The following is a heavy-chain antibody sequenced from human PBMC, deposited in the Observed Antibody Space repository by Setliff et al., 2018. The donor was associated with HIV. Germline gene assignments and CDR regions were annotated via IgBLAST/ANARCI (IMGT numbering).Heavy chain of an antibody. CDR1: GFTLSDHY. CDR3: ARDRGRGMAPSGILDYYYMDV. J-gene: IGHJ6*03. Sequence: PGGSLRLSCAASGFTLSDHYMDWVRQAPGKGLEWVANIKQDGSEKYYVDSVKGRFTISRDNAKNSLYLQMDSLRAKDTAVYYCARDRGRGMAPSGILDYYYMDVWGKGTTVTVSS. CDR2: IKQDGSEK. V-gene: IGHV3-7*03. D-gene: IGHD6-13*01.